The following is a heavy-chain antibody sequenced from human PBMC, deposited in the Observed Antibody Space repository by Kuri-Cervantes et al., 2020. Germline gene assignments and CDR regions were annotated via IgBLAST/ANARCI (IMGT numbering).Heavy chain of an antibody. J-gene: IGHJ6*02. CDR3: ARDRSPRVGATRRFLYGMDV. D-gene: IGHD1-26*01. CDR1: GFTFSSYA. CDR2: ISGSGGST. V-gene: IGHV3-23*01. Sequence: GESLKISCAASGFTFSSYAMHWVRQAPGKGLEWVSAISGSGGSTYYADSVKGRFTISRDNSKSTLYLQMNSLRAEDTAVYYCARDRSPRVGATRRFLYGMDVWGQGTTVTVSS.